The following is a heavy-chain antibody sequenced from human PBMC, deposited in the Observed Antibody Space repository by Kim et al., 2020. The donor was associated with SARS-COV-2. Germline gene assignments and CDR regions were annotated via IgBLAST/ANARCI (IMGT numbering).Heavy chain of an antibody. CDR3: ARLGCTGGNCYYYYYGVEV. J-gene: IGHJ6*02. V-gene: IGHV4-59*08. Sequence: SETLSLTCTVSGDSISSYYWTWIRQPPGKGLEWIGYIYYIGSTIYNPSLKSRITISLDTSKNQFSLKLSSVTAADTAVYYCARLGCTGGNCYYYYYGVEVWGQGTTVTVSS. D-gene: IGHD2-15*01. CDR2: IYYIGST. CDR1: GDSISSYY.